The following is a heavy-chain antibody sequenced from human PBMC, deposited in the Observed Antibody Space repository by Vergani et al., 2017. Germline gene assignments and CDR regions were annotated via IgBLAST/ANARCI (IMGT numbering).Heavy chain of an antibody. CDR2: ISAYNGNT. D-gene: IGHD3-22*01. Sequence: QVQLVQSGAEVKKPGASVKVSCKASGYPFTSYGISWVRQAPGQGLEWMGWISAYNGNTNYAQKLQGGVTMTTDTSTSTAYMELRSLRSDDTAVYYCAGLAPYYYDSSGYYAFDIWGQGTMVTVSS. V-gene: IGHV1-18*01. CDR1: GYPFTSYG. J-gene: IGHJ3*02. CDR3: AGLAPYYYDSSGYYAFDI.